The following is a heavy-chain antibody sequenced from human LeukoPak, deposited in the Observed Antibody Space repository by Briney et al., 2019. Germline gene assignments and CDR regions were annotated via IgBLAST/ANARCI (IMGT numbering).Heavy chain of an antibody. CDR1: GYTFTGYY. CDR2: INPNSGGT. J-gene: IGHJ4*02. D-gene: IGHD3-9*01. V-gene: IGHV1-2*02. Sequence: GASVKVSCKASGYTFTGYYMHWVRQAPGQGLEWMGWINPNSGGTNYAQKFQGRVTMTRDTSISTAYMELSRLRSDDTAVYYCASCFGCRSSLTPLFGYFDYWGQGTLVTVSS. CDR3: ASCFGCRSSLTPLFGYFDY.